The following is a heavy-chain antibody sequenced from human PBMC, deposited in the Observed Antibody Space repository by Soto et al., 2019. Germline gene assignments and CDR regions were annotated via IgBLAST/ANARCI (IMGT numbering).Heavy chain of an antibody. CDR2: LIPILGIA. CDR1: GGTFSSYT. D-gene: IGHD3-16*01. CDR3: ARDGGGPNDY. J-gene: IGHJ4*02. V-gene: IGHV1-69*08. Sequence: QVQLVQSGAEVKKPGSSVKVSCKASGGTFSSYTISWVRQAPGQGLEWMGRLIPILGIANYAQKFQGRVTITADKSTSTAYMELSSLRSEDTAVYYCARDGGGPNDYWGQGTLVTVSS.